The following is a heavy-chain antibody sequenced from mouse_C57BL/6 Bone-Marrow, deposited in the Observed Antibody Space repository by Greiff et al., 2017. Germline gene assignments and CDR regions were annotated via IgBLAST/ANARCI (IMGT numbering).Heavy chain of an antibody. D-gene: IGHD2-4*01. CDR2: IYPGSGNT. J-gene: IGHJ4*01. CDR1: GYSFTSYY. V-gene: IGHV1-66*01. CDR3: ARSCDYGRGAMDY. Sequence: VKLQQSGPELVKPGASVKISCKASGYSFTSYYIHWVKQRPGQGLEWIGWIYPGSGNTKYNEKFKGKATLTADTSSSTAYMQLSSLTSEDSAVYYCARSCDYGRGAMDYWGQGTSVTVSS.